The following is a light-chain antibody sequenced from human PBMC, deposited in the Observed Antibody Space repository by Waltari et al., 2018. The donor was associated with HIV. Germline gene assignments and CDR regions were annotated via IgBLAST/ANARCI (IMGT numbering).Light chain of an antibody. CDR1: SSDVGGYKY. CDR3: SSYTSSSTLV. V-gene: IGLV2-14*01. Sequence: QSALTQPASVSGSPGQSITISCTGTSSDVGGYKYVSWYQKHPGNAPKLMIYEVSNRPAGVSNRFSGSKSGNTASLTISGLQAEDEADYYCSSYTSSSTLVFGTGTKVTVL. J-gene: IGLJ1*01. CDR2: EVS.